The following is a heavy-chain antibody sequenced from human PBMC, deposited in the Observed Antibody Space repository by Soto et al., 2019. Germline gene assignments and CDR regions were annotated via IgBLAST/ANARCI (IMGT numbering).Heavy chain of an antibody. CDR2: IYYSGST. J-gene: IGHJ4*02. Sequence: SETLSLTCTVSGGSISSYYWSWIRQPPGKGLEWIGYIYYSGSTNYNPSLKSRVTISVDTSKNQFSLKLSSVTAADTAVYYCARNYDYVWGSSRGHFDYWGQGTLVTVSS. D-gene: IGHD3-16*01. CDR1: GGSISSYY. V-gene: IGHV4-59*01. CDR3: ARNYDYVWGSSRGHFDY.